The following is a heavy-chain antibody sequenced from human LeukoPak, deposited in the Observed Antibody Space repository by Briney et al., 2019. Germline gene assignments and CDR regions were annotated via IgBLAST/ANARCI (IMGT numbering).Heavy chain of an antibody. J-gene: IGHJ3*02. D-gene: IGHD4-23*01. CDR3: ARGFGGNSPRLSFDAFDI. Sequence: SETLSLTCTVSGGSISSSSYYWGWIRQPPGKGLEWIGSIYHSGSTYYNPSLKSRVTISVDTSKNQFSLKLSSVTAADTAVYYCARGFGGNSPRLSFDAFDIWGQGTMVTVSS. CDR2: IYHSGST. V-gene: IGHV4-39*07. CDR1: GGSISSSSYY.